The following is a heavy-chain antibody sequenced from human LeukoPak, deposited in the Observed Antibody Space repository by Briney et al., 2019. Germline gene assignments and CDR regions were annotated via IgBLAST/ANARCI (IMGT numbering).Heavy chain of an antibody. J-gene: IGHJ4*02. V-gene: IGHV3-7*01. CDR2: INQDGSKE. D-gene: IGHD5-12*01. CDR1: GFTFSNYW. Sequence: GGPLRLSCAASGFTFSNYWMTWVRQAPGKGLEWVAHINQDGSKEYYMDSVKARFTISRDNAKNSLSLQMNSLRAEDTAVYYCVRDGGVGGYDLLDYWGQGTLVTVSS. CDR3: VRDGGVGGYDLLDY.